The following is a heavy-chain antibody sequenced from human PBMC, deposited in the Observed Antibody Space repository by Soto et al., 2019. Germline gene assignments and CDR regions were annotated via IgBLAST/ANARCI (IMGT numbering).Heavy chain of an antibody. CDR2: IYYSGST. CDR1: GGSISSSSYH. Sequence: SETLSLTCTVSGGSISSSSYHWGWIRQPPEKGLEWIGSIYYSGSTYYNPSLKSRVTISVDTSKNRFALRLSSVTAADTAVYYCARKYTNFGVAPSGWFDPWSQGTLVTVAS. D-gene: IGHD3-3*01. V-gene: IGHV4-39*01. CDR3: ARKYTNFGVAPSGWFDP. J-gene: IGHJ5*02.